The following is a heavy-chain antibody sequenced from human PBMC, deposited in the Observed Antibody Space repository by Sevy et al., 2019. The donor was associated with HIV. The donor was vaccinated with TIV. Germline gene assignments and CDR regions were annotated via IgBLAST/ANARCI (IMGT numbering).Heavy chain of an antibody. CDR2: IYPGDSDT. CDR1: GYSFTSYW. J-gene: IGHJ3*02. CDR3: ARRTVAAEETDAFDI. V-gene: IGHV5-51*01. Sequence: GESLKISCKGSGYSFTSYWIGWVRQMPGKGLEWMGIIYPGDSDTRYSPSFQGQVTISADKSISTAYLQWSSLKASDTAMYYCARRTVAAEETDAFDIWDQRTMVTVSS. D-gene: IGHD6-19*01.